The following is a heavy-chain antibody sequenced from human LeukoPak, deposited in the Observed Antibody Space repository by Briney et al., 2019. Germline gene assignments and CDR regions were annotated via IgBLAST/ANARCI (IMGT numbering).Heavy chain of an antibody. J-gene: IGHJ4*02. D-gene: IGHD2-2*01. CDR1: GLSFRNYW. CDR3: ATQAYALFDY. V-gene: IGHV3-7*03. CDR2: IREDGSDT. Sequence: GGSLRLSCVASGLSFRNYWMSWVRQAPGKGREWVANIREDGSDTYYADSVRGRFTISRDNAKKSLYLQMSSLRAEDTAMYYCATQAYALFDYWGQGTLVTVSS.